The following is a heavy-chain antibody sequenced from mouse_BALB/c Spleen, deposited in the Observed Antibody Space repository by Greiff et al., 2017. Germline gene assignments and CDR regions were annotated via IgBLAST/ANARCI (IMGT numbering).Heavy chain of an antibody. J-gene: IGHJ4*01. V-gene: IGHV3-2*02. Sequence: DVKLVESGPGLVKPSQSLSLTCTVTGYSITSDYAWNWIRQFPGNKLEWMGYISYSGSTSYNPSLKSRISITRDTSKNQFFLQLNSVTTEDTATYYCARYAMDYWGQGTSVTVSS. CDR1: GYSITSDYA. CDR3: ARYAMDY. CDR2: ISYSGST.